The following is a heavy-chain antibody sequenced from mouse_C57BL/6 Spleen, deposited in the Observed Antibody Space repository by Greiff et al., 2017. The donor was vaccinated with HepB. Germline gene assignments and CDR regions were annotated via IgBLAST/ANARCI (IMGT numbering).Heavy chain of an antibody. Sequence: EVMLVESEGGLVQPGSSMKLSCTASGFTFSDYYMAWVRQVPEKGLEWVANINYDGSSTYYLDSLKSRFIISRDNAKNILYLQMSSLKSEDTATYYCAREAPNYAMDYWGQGTSVTVSS. D-gene: IGHD3-1*01. CDR1: GFTFSDYY. CDR3: AREAPNYAMDY. CDR2: INYDGSST. J-gene: IGHJ4*01. V-gene: IGHV5-16*01.